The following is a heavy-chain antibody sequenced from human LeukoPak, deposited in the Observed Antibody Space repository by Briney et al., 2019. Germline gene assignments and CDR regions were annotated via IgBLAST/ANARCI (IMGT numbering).Heavy chain of an antibody. CDR3: ARRRVPDS. CDR2: IKHDASET. J-gene: IGHJ4*02. Sequence: GGSLRLSCAASGFTFSTSWMSWVRQAPGKGREWVANIKHDASETNYVDSVKGRFTISRDNAKNSLYLQMNSLRAEDTAVYYCARRRVPDSWGQGTLVTVSS. V-gene: IGHV3-7*01. CDR1: GFTFSTSW.